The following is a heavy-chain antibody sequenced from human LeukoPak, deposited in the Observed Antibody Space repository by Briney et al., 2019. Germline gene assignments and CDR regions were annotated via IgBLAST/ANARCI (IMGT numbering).Heavy chain of an antibody. J-gene: IGHJ4*02. CDR3: ARGTPNGFLEWLSVGDY. CDR2: INPNSGGT. V-gene: IGHV1-2*02. Sequence: ASVKISCKASGYTFTGYYMHWVRQAPGQGLEWMGWINPNSGGTNYAQKFQGRVTMTRDTSISTAYMELSRLRPDDTAVYYCARGTPNGFLEWLSVGDYWGQGTLVTVSS. CDR1: GYTFTGYY. D-gene: IGHD3-3*01.